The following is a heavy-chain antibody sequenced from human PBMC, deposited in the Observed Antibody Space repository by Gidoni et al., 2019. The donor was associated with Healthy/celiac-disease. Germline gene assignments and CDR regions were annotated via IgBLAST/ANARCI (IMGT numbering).Heavy chain of an antibody. V-gene: IGHV3-49*04. J-gene: IGHJ4*02. Sequence: EVQLVESGGGLVQPGRSLRLPRTTSGSTFGDYPMSWVRQAPGKGLEWVGFIRSKTYGGTTEYAASVKGRFTISRDDSKSIAYLQMNSLKTEDTAVYYCSRDRPGQYYDSSGYFDYWGQGTLVTVSS. CDR2: IRSKTYGGTT. CDR3: SRDRPGQYYDSSGYFDY. D-gene: IGHD3-22*01. CDR1: GSTFGDYP.